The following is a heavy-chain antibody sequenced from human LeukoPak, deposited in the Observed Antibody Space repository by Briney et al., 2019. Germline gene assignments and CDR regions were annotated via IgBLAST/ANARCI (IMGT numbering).Heavy chain of an antibody. D-gene: IGHD4-17*01. V-gene: IGHV1-46*01. J-gene: IGHJ4*02. CDR1: GYTFTGYY. CDR3: ARAERRGSYGDYVGY. Sequence: GASVKVSCKASGYTFTGYYIHWMRQAPGQGLEWMGIINPSGGSTSYAQKFQGRVTMTRDTSTSTVYMELSSLRSEDTAVYYCARAERRGSYGDYVGYWGQGTLVTVSS. CDR2: INPSGGST.